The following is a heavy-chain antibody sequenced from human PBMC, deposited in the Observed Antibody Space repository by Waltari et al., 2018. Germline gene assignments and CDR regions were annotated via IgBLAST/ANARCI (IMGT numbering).Heavy chain of an antibody. CDR1: GFTFSRYW. CDR2: IKQDGSEK. J-gene: IGHJ3*02. CDR3: ARVKTVVTIAFDI. V-gene: IGHV3-7*01. Sequence: EVQLVESGGGLVQPGGSLRPSCAASGFTFSRYWMSWVRQAPGKGLEWVANIKQDGSEKYYVDSVKGRFTISRDNAKNSLYLQMNSLRAEDTAVYYCARVKTVVTIAFDIWGQGTMVTVSS. D-gene: IGHD2-15*01.